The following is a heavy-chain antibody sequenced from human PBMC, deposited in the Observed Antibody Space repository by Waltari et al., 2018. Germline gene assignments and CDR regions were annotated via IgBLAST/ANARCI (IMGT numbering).Heavy chain of an antibody. J-gene: IGHJ4*02. CDR1: GCTFSSYS. Sequence: EVQLVESGGGLVKPGGSLRLSCAASGCTFSSYSMNWVRQAPGKGLEWVSSISSSSSYIYYADSVKGRFTISRDNAKNSLYLQMNSLRAEDTAVYYCARERGGGLYRLIAAVGYWGQGTLVTVSS. CDR2: ISSSSSYI. V-gene: IGHV3-21*01. CDR3: ARERGGGLYRLIAAVGY. D-gene: IGHD6-13*01.